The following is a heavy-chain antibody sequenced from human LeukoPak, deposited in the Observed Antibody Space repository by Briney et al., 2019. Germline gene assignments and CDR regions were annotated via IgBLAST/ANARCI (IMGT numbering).Heavy chain of an antibody. CDR1: EFTFSNFW. D-gene: IGHD4-23*01. Sequence: GGSLRLSCSASEFTFSNFWMSWVRQAPGKGLEWVAFIRYDGSNKYYADSVKGRFTISRDNSKNTLYLQMNSLRAEDTAVYYCAQPRYGGEDYWGQGTLVTVSS. CDR3: AQPRYGGEDY. V-gene: IGHV3-30*02. CDR2: IRYDGSNK. J-gene: IGHJ4*02.